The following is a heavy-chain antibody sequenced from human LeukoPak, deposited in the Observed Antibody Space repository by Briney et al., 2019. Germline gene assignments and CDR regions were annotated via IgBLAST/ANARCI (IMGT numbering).Heavy chain of an antibody. CDR2: VSPIYGTS. V-gene: IGHV1-69*13. J-gene: IGHJ3*02. D-gene: IGHD2-15*01. CDR1: GGTFGRYA. Sequence: SVTVSCKASGGTFGRYAITWVRQAPGQRLEWMGGVSPIYGTSDYAQRFQGRVTISADESTSTAFLEVRSLRSEDTAVYYCARDCSGGRCYGAFDIWGQGTLVIVSS. CDR3: ARDCSGGRCYGAFDI.